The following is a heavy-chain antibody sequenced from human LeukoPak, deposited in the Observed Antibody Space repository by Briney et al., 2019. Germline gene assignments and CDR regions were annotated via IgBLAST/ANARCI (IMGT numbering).Heavy chain of an antibody. Sequence: PGGSLRLSCAASGFTFSSYAMSWVRQAPGKGLEWVSAISGSGGSTYYADSVKGRFTISRDNSKNTLYLQMNSLRAEDTAVYYCARDPYYDVTRGLFDYWGQGTLVTVSS. CDR3: ARDPYYDVTRGLFDY. V-gene: IGHV3-23*01. CDR1: GFTFSSYA. CDR2: ISGSGGST. D-gene: IGHD3-16*01. J-gene: IGHJ4*02.